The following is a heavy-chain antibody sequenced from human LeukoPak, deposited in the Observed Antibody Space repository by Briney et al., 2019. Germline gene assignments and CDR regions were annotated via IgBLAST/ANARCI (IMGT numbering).Heavy chain of an antibody. V-gene: IGHV3-53*01. D-gene: IGHD1-26*01. J-gene: IGHJ4*02. CDR1: GFSVSSNY. Sequence: GGSLRLSCAASGFSVSSNYMSWVRQAPGKGLEWVSVIYSDGNTYYADSVKGRFTISRDNSKNTLYLQMNSLRPEDTAIYYCAKEYTGTFSPFPSYFDNWGQGTLVTVSS. CDR3: AKEYTGTFSPFPSYFDN. CDR2: IYSDGNT.